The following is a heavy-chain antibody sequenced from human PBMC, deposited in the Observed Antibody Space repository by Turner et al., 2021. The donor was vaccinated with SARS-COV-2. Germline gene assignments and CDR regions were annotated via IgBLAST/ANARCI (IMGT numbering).Heavy chain of an antibody. D-gene: IGHD6-13*01. J-gene: IGHJ5*02. Sequence: VQLVESGGGLIQPGGSLRLSCAASGFTVSNNYMRWVRQAPGKGLEWVAVISYDGSNKYYADSVKGRFTISRDNSKNTLYLQMNSLRAEDTAVYYCAKDLGQLDWFDPWGQGTLVTVSS. CDR3: AKDLGQLDWFDP. V-gene: IGHV3-30*18. CDR1: GFTVSNNY. CDR2: ISYDGSNK.